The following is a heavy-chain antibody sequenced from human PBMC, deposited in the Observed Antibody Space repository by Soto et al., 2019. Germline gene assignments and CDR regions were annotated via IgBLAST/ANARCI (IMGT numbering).Heavy chain of an antibody. CDR1: GYTFTSYA. D-gene: IGHD6-13*01. Sequence: QVQLVQSGAEVKKPGASVKVSCKASGYTFTSYAMHWVRQAPGQRLEWMGWINAGNGNTKYSQKFQGRVNITRDTSASTAYMELSSLRSEDTAVYYCARSRQTHYNWFDPWGQGTLVTVSS. CDR3: ARSRQTHYNWFDP. CDR2: INAGNGNT. V-gene: IGHV1-3*01. J-gene: IGHJ5*02.